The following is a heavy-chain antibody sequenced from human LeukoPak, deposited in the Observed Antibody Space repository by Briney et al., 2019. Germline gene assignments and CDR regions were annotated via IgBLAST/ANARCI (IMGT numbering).Heavy chain of an antibody. CDR2: ISSSSSYI. CDR3: ASGGNSGEFDY. Sequence: PGGSLRLSCAASGFTFSSYSMNWVRQAPGKGLGWVSSISSSSSYIYYADSVKGRFTISRDNAKNSLYLQMNSLRAEDTAVYYCASGGNSGEFDYWGQGTLVTVSS. D-gene: IGHD4-23*01. CDR1: GFTFSSYS. V-gene: IGHV3-21*01. J-gene: IGHJ4*02.